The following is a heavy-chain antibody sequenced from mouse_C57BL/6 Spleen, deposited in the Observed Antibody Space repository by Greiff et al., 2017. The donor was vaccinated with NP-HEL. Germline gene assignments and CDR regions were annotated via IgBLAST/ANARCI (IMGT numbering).Heavy chain of an antibody. CDR2: IYPSDSET. Sequence: QVHVKQPGAELVRPGSSVKLSCKASGYTFTSYWMDWVKQRPGQGLEWIGNIYPSDSETHYNQKFKDKATLTVDKSSSTAYMQLSSLTSEDSAVYYCARRVYGSSWGWFAYWGQGTLVTVSA. CDR3: ARRVYGSSWGWFAY. J-gene: IGHJ3*01. CDR1: GYTFTSYW. D-gene: IGHD1-1*01. V-gene: IGHV1-61*01.